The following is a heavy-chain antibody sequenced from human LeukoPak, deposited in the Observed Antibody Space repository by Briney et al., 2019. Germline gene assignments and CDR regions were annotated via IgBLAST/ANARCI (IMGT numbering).Heavy chain of an antibody. CDR2: IKQDGSEK. CDR1: GFTFSSYW. D-gene: IGHD2/OR15-2a*01. CDR3: ARTPSMWPDALDI. V-gene: IGHV3-7*03. J-gene: IGHJ3*02. Sequence: GGSLRLSCAASGFTFSSYWMSWVRQAPGKGLEWVANIKQDGSEKYYVDSVKGRFTISRDNAKNSLYLQMNSLRAEDTAVYYRARTPSMWPDALDIWGQGTMVTVSS.